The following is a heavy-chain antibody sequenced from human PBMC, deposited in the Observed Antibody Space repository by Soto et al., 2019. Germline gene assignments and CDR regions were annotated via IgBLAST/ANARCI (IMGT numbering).Heavy chain of an antibody. CDR1: GASISSGVYS. D-gene: IGHD4-17*01. CDR2: IDHSGST. V-gene: IGHV4-30-2*01. J-gene: IGHJ4*02. Sequence: QLQLQESGSGLVKPSQTLSLTCAVSGASISSGVYSWSWIRQPPGKVLEWIGYIDHSGSTYYNPSLKSRSTIAVDRSKNEFSLNLSSVTAEDTAVYYCASGLVNTLHYCGQGTLVTVSS. CDR3: ASGLVNTLHY.